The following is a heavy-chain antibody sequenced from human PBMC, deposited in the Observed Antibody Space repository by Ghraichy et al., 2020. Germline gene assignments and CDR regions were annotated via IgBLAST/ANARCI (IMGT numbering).Heavy chain of an antibody. CDR1: GFTFDDYA. Sequence: GGSLRLSCAASGFTFDDYAMHWVRQAPGKGLEWVSGISWNSGSIGYADSVKGRFTISRDNAKNSLYLQMNSLRAEDMALYYCAKAVVVVITAYYFDYWGQGTLVTVSS. V-gene: IGHV3-9*03. D-gene: IGHD3-22*01. CDR2: ISWNSGSI. CDR3: AKAVVVVITAYYFDY. J-gene: IGHJ4*02.